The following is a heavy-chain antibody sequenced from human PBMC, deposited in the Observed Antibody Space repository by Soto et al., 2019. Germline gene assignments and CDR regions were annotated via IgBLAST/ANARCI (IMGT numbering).Heavy chain of an antibody. D-gene: IGHD1-26*01. Sequence: GGSLRLSCAASGFTFSYYGMHWVRQAPGKGLEWVAIIRYDESNKYYADSVTGRFTISRDNSNNMVYLQMNSLRAEDAAVYYCAKGGSNAAMDVWGQGTTVTVSS. V-gene: IGHV3-30*02. J-gene: IGHJ6*02. CDR1: GFTFSYYG. CDR2: IRYDESNK. CDR3: AKGGSNAAMDV.